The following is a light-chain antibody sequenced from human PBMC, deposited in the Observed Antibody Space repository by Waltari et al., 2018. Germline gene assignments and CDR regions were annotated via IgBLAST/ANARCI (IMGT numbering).Light chain of an antibody. J-gene: IGKJ3*01. CDR3: QQYGSSPLT. Sequence: EIVLPQSPGTLSLSPGEGATLSCRASQSVSSNSLTWYQQKPGQAPRLLIYGASSRATGIPDRFSGSGSGTDFTLTISRLEPEDFAVYYCQQYGSSPLTFGPGTKVDIK. CDR1: QSVSSNS. CDR2: GAS. V-gene: IGKV3-20*01.